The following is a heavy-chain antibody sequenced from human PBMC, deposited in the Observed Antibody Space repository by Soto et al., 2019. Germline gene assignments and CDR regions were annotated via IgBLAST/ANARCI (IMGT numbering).Heavy chain of an antibody. CDR2: IIPYYNTL. Sequence: QAQVVQSGAEVRKPWSSVKLSCKASEGTFNSYAIAWVRQAPGQGLAWMGGIIPYYNTLNYAQKFQDRVTITADDSTNTVYMELSSLRSDDTAVYFCASGASRWYPYFFDSWAQGTLVTVSS. CDR3: ASGASRWYPYFFDS. CDR1: EGTFNSYA. V-gene: IGHV1-69*01. D-gene: IGHD6-13*01. J-gene: IGHJ4*02.